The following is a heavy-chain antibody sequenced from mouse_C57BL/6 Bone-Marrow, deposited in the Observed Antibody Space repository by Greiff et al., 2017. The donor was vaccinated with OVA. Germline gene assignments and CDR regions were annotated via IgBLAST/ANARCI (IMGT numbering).Heavy chain of an antibody. Sequence: QVQLQQPGAELVRPGSSVKLSCKASGYTFTSYWMDWVKQRPGQGLEWIGNIYPSDSETHYNQKFKDKATLTVDKSSSTAYMQLSSLTSEDSAVYYCARRHSSGVYWGQGTTLTVSS. CDR1: GYTFTSYW. CDR2: IYPSDSET. V-gene: IGHV1-61*01. CDR3: ARRHSSGVY. D-gene: IGHD3-2*02. J-gene: IGHJ2*01.